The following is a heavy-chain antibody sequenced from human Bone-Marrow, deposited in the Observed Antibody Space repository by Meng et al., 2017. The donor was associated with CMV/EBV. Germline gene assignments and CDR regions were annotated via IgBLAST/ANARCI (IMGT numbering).Heavy chain of an antibody. V-gene: IGHV4-61*08. CDR3: ARGGGRRRDAFDI. CDR2: IYHSGSS. CDR1: GVSVRSVDHF. Sequence: SETLSLTCTVSGVSVRSVDHFWTWVRQSPGKGLEWIGNIYHSGSSNYNPSLKSRVTMSVDTSKNQFSLKLSSVTAADTAVYYCARGGGRRRDAFDIWGQGTMITVSS. D-gene: IGHD3-16*01. J-gene: IGHJ3*02.